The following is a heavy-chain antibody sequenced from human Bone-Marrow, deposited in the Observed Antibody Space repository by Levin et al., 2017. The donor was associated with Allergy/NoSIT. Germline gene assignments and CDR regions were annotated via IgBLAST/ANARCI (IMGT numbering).Heavy chain of an antibody. CDR2: IYYNGGT. D-gene: IGHD6-19*01. Sequence: PSQTLSLTCTVSGDSVNNENYYWAWVRQPPGKGLEWIGSIYYNGGTYSNPALNRRVTISLDRSRNQFSLRLVSMTAADTAVYYWARDRKRGVAALFDFWGRGSLVTVSS. V-gene: IGHV4-39*07. CDR3: ARDRKRGVAALFDF. J-gene: IGHJ4*01. CDR1: GDSVNNENYY.